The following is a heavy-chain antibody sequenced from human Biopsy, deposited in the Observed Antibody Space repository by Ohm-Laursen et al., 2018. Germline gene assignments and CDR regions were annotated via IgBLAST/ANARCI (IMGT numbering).Heavy chain of an antibody. CDR2: IIPMFGTA. CDR1: GGTFINYA. Sequence: SSVKVSCNASGGTFINYAISWVRQAPGQGPEWMGGIIPMFGTANYAQMFQGRVTISADESTSTSYMELSSLTTEDTAIYYCARGPHSGSHSCFDYWGQGTLVIVSS. V-gene: IGHV1-69*01. J-gene: IGHJ4*02. D-gene: IGHD1-26*01. CDR3: ARGPHSGSHSCFDY.